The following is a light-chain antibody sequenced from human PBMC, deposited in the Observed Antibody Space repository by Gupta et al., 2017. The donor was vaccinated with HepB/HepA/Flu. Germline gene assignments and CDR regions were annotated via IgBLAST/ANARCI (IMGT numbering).Light chain of an antibody. V-gene: IGLV2-14*03. CDR3: SSYTSSSVLV. Sequence: PALTQPASMSVSPGQSITLTCTGTSSDVGNCTYVSWYQQQPGKAPKLMIYDVSNRPSGVSNRFSGSKSGNTASLTISGLQAEDEADYYCSSYTSSSVLVFGGGTKLTVL. CDR1: SSDVGNCTY. J-gene: IGLJ2*01. CDR2: DVS.